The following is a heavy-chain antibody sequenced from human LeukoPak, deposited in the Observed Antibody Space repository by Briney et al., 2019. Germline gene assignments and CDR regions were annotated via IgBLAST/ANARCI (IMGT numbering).Heavy chain of an antibody. CDR2: ISYDGSNK. V-gene: IGHV3-30-3*01. CDR1: GFTFSSYA. D-gene: IGHD3-3*01. J-gene: IGHJ6*02. CDR3: ARDRPYYDFWSGYYSSYYYGMDV. Sequence: PGGSLRLSCAASGFTFSSYAMHWVRQAPGKGLEWVAVISYDGSNKYYADSVKGRFTISRDNSKNTLYLQMNSLRAEDTAVYYCARDRPYYDFWSGYYSSYYYGMDVWGQGTRSPSP.